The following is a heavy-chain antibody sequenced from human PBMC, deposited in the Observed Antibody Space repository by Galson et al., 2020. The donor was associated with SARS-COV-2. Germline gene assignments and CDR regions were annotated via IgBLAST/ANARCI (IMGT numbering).Heavy chain of an antibody. Sequence: SVKVSCKASGGTFSSYAISWVRQAPGQGLEWMGGIIPIFGTANYAQKFQGRVTITADESTSTAYMELSSLRSEDTAVYYCAGLGSGYSGSYYDPYYYYGMDVWGQGTTVTVSS. V-gene: IGHV1-69*13. CDR3: AGLGSGYSGSYYDPYYYYGMDV. CDR2: IIPIFGTA. CDR1: GGTFSSYA. D-gene: IGHD1-26*01. J-gene: IGHJ6*02.